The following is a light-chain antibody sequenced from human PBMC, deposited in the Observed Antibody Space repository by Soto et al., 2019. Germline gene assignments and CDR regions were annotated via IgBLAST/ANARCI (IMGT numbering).Light chain of an antibody. CDR1: SSDDGGYNY. V-gene: IGLV2-11*01. CDR2: DVS. CDR3: CSYAGSYTLWV. Sequence: QSALTQPRSVSGSPGQSVAISCTGTSSDDGGYNYVSWYQQDPGKAPKLIIYDVSKRPSGVPDRFSGSKSGNTASLTISGLQAEDEADYYCCSYAGSYTLWVFGGGTKLTVL. J-gene: IGLJ3*02.